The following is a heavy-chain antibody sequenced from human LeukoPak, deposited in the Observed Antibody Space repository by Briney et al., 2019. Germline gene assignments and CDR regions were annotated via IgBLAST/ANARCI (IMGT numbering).Heavy chain of an antibody. J-gene: IGHJ4*02. Sequence: GRSLRLSCAASGFTFRTYTMHWVRQAPGKGLEWVAVISYDGSNKYCADSVKGRFTISRDYSKNTLYLQMNSLRAEDTAVYYCARGLGNYNTNWFPVSGYWGQGTLVTVSS. D-gene: IGHD6-13*01. CDR1: GFTFRTYT. V-gene: IGHV3-30-3*01. CDR3: ARGLGNYNTNWFPVSGY. CDR2: ISYDGSNK.